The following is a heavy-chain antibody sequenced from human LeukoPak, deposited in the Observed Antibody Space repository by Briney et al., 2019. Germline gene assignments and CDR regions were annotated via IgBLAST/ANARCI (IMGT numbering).Heavy chain of an antibody. CDR2: IYHSGST. Sequence: SGTLSLTCAVSGGSISSSNWWSWVRQPPGKGLEWIGEIYHSGSTNYNPSLKSRVTIPVDKSKNQFSLKLTSVTAADTAVYYCARPHLGADNYWYFDLWGRGTLVTVSS. J-gene: IGHJ2*01. D-gene: IGHD1-26*01. CDR3: ARPHLGADNYWYFDL. V-gene: IGHV4-4*02. CDR1: GGSISSSNW.